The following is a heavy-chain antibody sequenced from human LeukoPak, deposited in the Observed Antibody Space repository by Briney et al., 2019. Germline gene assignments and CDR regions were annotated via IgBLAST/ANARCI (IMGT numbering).Heavy chain of an antibody. V-gene: IGHV3-23*01. D-gene: IGHD3-22*01. CDR2: ISRSGGST. CDR1: GFTFSNYA. CDR3: AKAIGDSSGYYYPRGAFDV. Sequence: HSGGSLRLSCAASGFTFSNYAMNWVRQAPGKGLEWVSSISRSGGSTFYADSVKGRFTISRDNSKNTLYLQMNSLRAEDTAVYYCAKAIGDSSGYYYPRGAFDVWGQGTMVTVSS. J-gene: IGHJ3*01.